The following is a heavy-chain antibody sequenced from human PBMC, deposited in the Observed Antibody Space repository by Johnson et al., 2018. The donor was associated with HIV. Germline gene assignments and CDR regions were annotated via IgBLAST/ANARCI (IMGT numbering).Heavy chain of an antibody. CDR3: ARDFPSPLDAFDI. V-gene: IGHV3-30-3*01. CDR1: GFTFRNFA. CDR2: ISYDGSNK. Sequence: QVQLVESGGGVVQPGRSLRLSCAASGFTFRNFAMHWVRQAPGKGLEWVAVISYDGSNKYYTDSVKGRFTISRDNSKNTLCLQMNSLRAEDTAVYYCARDFPSPLDAFDIWGQGTMVTVSS. J-gene: IGHJ3*02.